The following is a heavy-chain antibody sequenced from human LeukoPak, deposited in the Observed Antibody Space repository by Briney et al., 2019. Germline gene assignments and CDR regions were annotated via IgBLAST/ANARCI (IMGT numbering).Heavy chain of an antibody. CDR3: ARVLWLRNPPRPDAFDI. J-gene: IGHJ3*02. CDR1: GGSISSSNW. V-gene: IGHV4-4*02. Sequence: PSETLSLTCTVSGGSISSSNWWSWVRQPPGKGLEWIGEIYHSGSTNYNPSLKSRVTISVDKSKNQFSLKLSSVTAADTAVYYCARVLWLRNPPRPDAFDIWGQGTMVTVSS. CDR2: IYHSGST. D-gene: IGHD5-18*01.